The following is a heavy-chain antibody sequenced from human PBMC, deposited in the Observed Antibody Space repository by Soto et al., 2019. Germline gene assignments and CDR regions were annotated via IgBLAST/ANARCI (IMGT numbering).Heavy chain of an antibody. Sequence: QVQLVQSGAEVKKPGASVKVSCKASGYIFTSYNINWVRQAAGHGLEWMGWVNPDSGHTVYAQKFEGGVTMTRAPSIGTAHMELRSLTPEDTAVYYCARSAPFGNAAREYLYDTDVWGKGASVTVSS. V-gene: IGHV1-8*02. CDR3: ARSAPFGNAAREYLYDTDV. J-gene: IGHJ6*03. D-gene: IGHD2-2*01. CDR2: VNPDSGHT. CDR1: GYIFTSYN.